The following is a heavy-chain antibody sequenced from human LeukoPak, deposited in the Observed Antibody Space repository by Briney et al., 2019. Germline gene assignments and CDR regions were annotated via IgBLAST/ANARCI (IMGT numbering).Heavy chain of an antibody. Sequence: GGSLRLSCAASGFTFSSCGFNWVRQAPGKGLEWVSSIGPTGTDRYYADSVRGRFTISRDNAKNSLYLQMDSLRDEDTAVYYCATETIGRHYDYWGQGTLLTVSS. CDR1: GFTFSSCG. V-gene: IGHV3-21*01. CDR3: ATETIGRHYDY. CDR2: IGPTGTDR. D-gene: IGHD1-14*01. J-gene: IGHJ4*02.